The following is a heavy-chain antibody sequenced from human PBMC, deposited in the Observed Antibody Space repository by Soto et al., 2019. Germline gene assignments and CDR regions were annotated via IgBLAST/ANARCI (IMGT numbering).Heavy chain of an antibody. CDR2: ISYDGSNK. Sequence: GGSLRLSCAASGFTFSSYAMHWVRQAPGKGLEWVAVISYDGSNKYYADSVKGRFTISRDNSKNTLYLQMNSLRAEDTAVYYCARDHRNLGMGGDLWGQGTPVTVSS. J-gene: IGHJ5*02. CDR3: ARDHRNLGMGGDL. V-gene: IGHV3-30-3*01. D-gene: IGHD1-26*01. CDR1: GFTFSSYA.